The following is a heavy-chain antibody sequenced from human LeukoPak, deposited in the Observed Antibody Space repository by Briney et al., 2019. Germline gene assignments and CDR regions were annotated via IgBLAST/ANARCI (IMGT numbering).Heavy chain of an antibody. CDR1: GYTFTSYG. CDR2: ISAYNGNT. J-gene: IGHJ4*02. D-gene: IGHD2-15*01. CDR3: ASAYCSGGSCYAFDY. Sequence: ASVKVSCKASGYTFTSYGISWVRQAPGQGLEWMGWISAYNGNTNYAQKLQGRVTMTTDTSTSTAYMELRSQRSDDTAVYYCASAYCSGGSCYAFDYWGQGTLVTVSS. V-gene: IGHV1-18*01.